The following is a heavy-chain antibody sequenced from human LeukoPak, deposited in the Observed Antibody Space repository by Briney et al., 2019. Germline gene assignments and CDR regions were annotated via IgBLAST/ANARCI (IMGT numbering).Heavy chain of an antibody. Sequence: ASVKVSCKASGYTFTSYYMHWVRQAPGQGLEWMGIINPSGGSTSYAQKFQGRVTMTRDMSTSTVYMELSSLRSEDTAVYYCAREGARGGWYGGGFDYWGQGTLVTVSS. CDR3: AREGARGGWYGGGFDY. V-gene: IGHV1-46*01. D-gene: IGHD6-19*01. J-gene: IGHJ4*02. CDR2: INPSGGST. CDR1: GYTFTSYY.